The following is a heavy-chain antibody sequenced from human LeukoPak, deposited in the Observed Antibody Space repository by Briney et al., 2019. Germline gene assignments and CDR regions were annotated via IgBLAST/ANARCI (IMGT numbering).Heavy chain of an antibody. V-gene: IGHV4-59*08. CDR1: GGSMSPYY. J-gene: IGHJ3*02. CDR3: ARHTYTRASGLHI. D-gene: IGHD2-2*02. Sequence: PSETLSVTCTVSGGSMSPYYWCWVRQPPGKGLEWTAYIYYSGSTNYNPSLKGRVTISVDTSKNQFSLKLSSVTAADTAVYYCARHTYTRASGLHIWGQGTMVSVSS. CDR2: IYYSGST.